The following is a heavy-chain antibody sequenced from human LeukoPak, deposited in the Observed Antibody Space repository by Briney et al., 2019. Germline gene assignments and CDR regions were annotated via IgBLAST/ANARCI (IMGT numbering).Heavy chain of an antibody. CDR2: ISYSGANS. D-gene: IGHD6-13*01. V-gene: IGHV3-23*01. Sequence: GGSLRLSCAASGFTFSGSAMSWVRQAPGEGLEWVSLISYSGANSYYTDSVRGRFTISRDNAKNSLYLQMNSLRAEDTAVYYCASRAGYTGSWSAFDYWGQGTLVTVSS. CDR1: GFTFSGSA. J-gene: IGHJ4*02. CDR3: ASRAGYTGSWSAFDY.